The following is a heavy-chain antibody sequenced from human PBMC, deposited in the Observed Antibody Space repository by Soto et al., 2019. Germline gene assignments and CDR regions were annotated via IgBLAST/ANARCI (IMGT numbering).Heavy chain of an antibody. CDR1: GFTFSSYW. Sequence: GGSLRLSCAVSGFTFSSYWMSWVRQAPGMGLEWVADIRGSGSAKYYADSVKGRFTISRDNAKNSLYLQVNSLRAEDTAVYYCAKDQAAAGTISRYFQHWGQGTLVTVSS. CDR2: IRGSGSAK. J-gene: IGHJ1*01. CDR3: AKDQAAAGTISRYFQH. D-gene: IGHD6-13*01. V-gene: IGHV3-7*03.